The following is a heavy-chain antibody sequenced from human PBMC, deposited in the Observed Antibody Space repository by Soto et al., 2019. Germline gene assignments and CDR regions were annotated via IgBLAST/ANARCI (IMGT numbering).Heavy chain of an antibody. CDR1: GDSLSTYY. V-gene: IGHV4-4*07. D-gene: IGHD3-16*02. CDR2: IHDTGRT. CDR3: ARESVSGTYRFDS. Sequence: SETLSLTCTVSGDSLSTYYWSWIRQPAGERLEWIGRIHDTGRTNYNPSLKSRVTMSVDTSKNQFSLRVNSVTAADTAAYYCARESVSGTYRFDSWGQGTLVTVSS. J-gene: IGHJ4*02.